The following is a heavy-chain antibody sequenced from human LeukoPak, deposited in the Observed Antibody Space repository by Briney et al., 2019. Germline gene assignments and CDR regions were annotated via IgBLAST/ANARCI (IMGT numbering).Heavy chain of an antibody. Sequence: GESLKISCKGSGYSFTNYWIGWVRQLPGKGLESMGIIYPGDSDTRYSPSFQGQVTISADKSISTAYLQWSSLKASDTAMYYCARGEQQLVLDFDYWGQGTLVTVSS. J-gene: IGHJ4*02. V-gene: IGHV5-51*01. CDR1: GYSFTNYW. CDR3: ARGEQQLVLDFDY. D-gene: IGHD6-13*01. CDR2: IYPGDSDT.